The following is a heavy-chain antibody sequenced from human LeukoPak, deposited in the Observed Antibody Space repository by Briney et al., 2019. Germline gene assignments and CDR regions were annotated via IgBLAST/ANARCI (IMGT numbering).Heavy chain of an antibody. CDR3: ARVRRVLTCGGDCYCFDY. CDR1: GFSFNTYE. Sequence: GGSLRLSCAASGFSFNTYEMNWVRQAPGKGLEWVSSISSSSSYIYYADSVKGRFTISRDNAKNSLYLQMNSLRAEDTAVYYCARVRRVLTCGGDCYCFDYWGQGTLVTVSS. D-gene: IGHD2-21*02. J-gene: IGHJ4*02. V-gene: IGHV3-21*01. CDR2: ISSSSSYI.